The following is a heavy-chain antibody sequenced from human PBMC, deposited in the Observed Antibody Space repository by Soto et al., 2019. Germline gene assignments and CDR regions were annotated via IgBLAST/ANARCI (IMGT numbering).Heavy chain of an antibody. V-gene: IGHV5-51*01. Sequence: PGESLKISCKGSGYNFVNYWIGWVRQMPGKGLEYMGIIYPRDSDTEYSPYFQGQVTISVDKSINTAYLQWSSLKASDTAMYYCARQQFDCWGQGTLVTVSS. CDR3: ARQQFDC. J-gene: IGHJ4*01. CDR1: GYNFVNYW. CDR2: IYPRDSDT.